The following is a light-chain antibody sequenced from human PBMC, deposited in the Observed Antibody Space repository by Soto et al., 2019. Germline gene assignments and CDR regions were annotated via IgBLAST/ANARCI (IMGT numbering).Light chain of an antibody. CDR3: TSYAGTYSFFYV. V-gene: IGLV2-8*01. J-gene: IGLJ1*01. CDR1: SSDVGAYNY. CDR2: EVS. Sequence: QSVLTQPPSASGSPGQSVTISCTGTSSDVGAYNYVSWYQQLPGNAPKLIIYEVSKRPSGVPDRFSGSKSGNTASLTVSGLQAEDEADYYCTSYAGTYSFFYVFGTGTKLTVL.